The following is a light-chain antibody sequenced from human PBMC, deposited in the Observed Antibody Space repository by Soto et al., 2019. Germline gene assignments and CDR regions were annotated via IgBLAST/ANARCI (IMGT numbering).Light chain of an antibody. V-gene: IGKV3-15*01. CDR2: GAS. J-gene: IGKJ1*01. CDR3: QHYGNSRGT. Sequence: EIVMTQSPATLAVSPGETTRLSCRASQSINSDVAWYQQKLGQTPRLLIHGASTRATGIAARFSGSGSGTDFTLTITRLEPEDFAVYYCQHYGNSRGTFGQGTKVEIK. CDR1: QSINSD.